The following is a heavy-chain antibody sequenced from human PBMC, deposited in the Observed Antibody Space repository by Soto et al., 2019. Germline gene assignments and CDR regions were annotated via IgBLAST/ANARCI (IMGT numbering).Heavy chain of an antibody. V-gene: IGHV1-3*01. Sequence: GASVKVSCKASGYTFTSYAMHWVRQAPGQRLEWMGWINAGNGNTKYSQKFQGRVTITRDTSASTAYMELSSLRSEDTAVYYCASQHSYNYDYVWGSYRPQDAFDIWGQGTMVTVPS. D-gene: IGHD3-16*02. CDR2: INAGNGNT. CDR3: ASQHSYNYDYVWGSYRPQDAFDI. J-gene: IGHJ3*02. CDR1: GYTFTSYA.